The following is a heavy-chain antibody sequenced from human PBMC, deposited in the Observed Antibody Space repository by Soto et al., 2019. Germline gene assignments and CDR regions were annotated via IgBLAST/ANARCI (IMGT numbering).Heavy chain of an antibody. V-gene: IGHV4-59*08. CDR2: IYYSENT. D-gene: IGHD6-19*01. Sequence: SQTLPVACTVSGDPSNYYYWSWILEPAGKGPEWIGYIYYSENTKYNPSLKSRVTISVDTSKNQFSLRLTSVTAADTALYFCARQVYSSGWLYFFDTWGQGTLVTV. J-gene: IGHJ4*02. CDR3: ARQVYSSGWLYFFDT. CDR1: GDPSNYYY.